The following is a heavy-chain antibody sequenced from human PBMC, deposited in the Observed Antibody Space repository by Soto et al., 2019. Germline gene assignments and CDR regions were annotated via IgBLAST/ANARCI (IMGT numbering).Heavy chain of an antibody. CDR3: ARGQFTMVRGVLYYYYGMDV. Sequence: PSETLSLTCAVYGGSFSGYYWSWIRQPPGKGLEWIGEINHSGSTNYNPSLKSRVTISVDTSKNQFSLKLSSVTAADTAVYYCARGQFTMVRGVLYYYYGMDVWGQGTTVTVS. D-gene: IGHD3-10*01. V-gene: IGHV4-34*01. J-gene: IGHJ6*02. CDR2: INHSGST. CDR1: GGSFSGYY.